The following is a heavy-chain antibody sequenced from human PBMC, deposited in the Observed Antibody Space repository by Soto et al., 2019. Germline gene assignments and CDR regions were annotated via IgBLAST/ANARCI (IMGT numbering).Heavy chain of an antibody. CDR2: TYYRSKWYN. CDR3: ARAGCSSTSCYVLYYYYYYMDV. V-gene: IGHV6-1*01. Sequence: SQTLSLTCAISGDSVSSNSAAWNWIRQSPSRGLEWLGRTYYRSKWYNDYAVSVKSRITINPDTSKNQFSLQLNSVTPEDTAVYYCARAGCSSTSCYVLYYYYYYMDVWGKGTTVTVSS. CDR1: GDSVSSNSAA. J-gene: IGHJ6*03. D-gene: IGHD2-2*01.